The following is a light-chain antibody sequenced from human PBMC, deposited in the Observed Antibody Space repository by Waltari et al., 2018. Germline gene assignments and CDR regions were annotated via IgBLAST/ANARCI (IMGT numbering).Light chain of an antibody. J-gene: IGKJ2*01. CDR3: QQSYNTPPMYT. V-gene: IGKV1-39*01. CDR2: SVS. Sequence: IQMTQSPSSLSASVGDRVTITCRASQKIYTYLNRYQQKAGKATNLLISSVSTLQSGVPSRFSGSGSGTEFTLTISSLQPEDFATYFCQQSYNTPPMYTFGQGTKLELK. CDR1: QKIYTY.